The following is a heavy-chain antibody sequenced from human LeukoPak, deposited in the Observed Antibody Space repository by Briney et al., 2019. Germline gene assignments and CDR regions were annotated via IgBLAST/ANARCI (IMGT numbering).Heavy chain of an antibody. J-gene: IGHJ3*02. CDR2: IKGDGTEK. D-gene: IGHD2/OR15-2a*01. CDR3: ARESMGSYDI. CDR1: EFTLNYYW. V-gene: IGHV3-7*01. Sequence: PGGSLRLSCEASEFTLNYYWMSWVRQAPGKGLEWVANIKGDGTEKQYMDFVKGRFTVSRDNAKKSVYVQMNSLRVEDTAVYYCARESMGSYDIWGQGTMVTVSS.